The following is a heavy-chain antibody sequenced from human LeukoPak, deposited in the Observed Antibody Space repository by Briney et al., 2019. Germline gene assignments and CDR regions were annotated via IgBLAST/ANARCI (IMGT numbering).Heavy chain of an antibody. CDR2: TNHSGST. CDR3: ARGDGYKRVFSN. Sequence: PSETLSLTCAVYGGSFSGYYWSWIRQPPAKGLEWIGETNHSGSTNYNPSLKSRVTISVDTSKNQFSLKLSSVTAADTAVYYCARGDGYKRVFSNWGQGTLVTVSS. D-gene: IGHD5-24*01. CDR1: GGSFSGYY. V-gene: IGHV4-34*01. J-gene: IGHJ4*02.